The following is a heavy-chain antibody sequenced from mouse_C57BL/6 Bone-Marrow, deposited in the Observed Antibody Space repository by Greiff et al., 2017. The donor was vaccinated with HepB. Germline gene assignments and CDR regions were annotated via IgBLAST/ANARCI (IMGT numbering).Heavy chain of an antibody. V-gene: IGHV5-2*01. D-gene: IGHD2-4*01. Sequence: DVKLQESGGGLVQPGESLKLSCESNEYEFPSHDMSWVRKTPEKRLELVAAINSDGGSTYYPDTMERRFIISRANTEKTLYLQMISLRTEDTALYYCARPIGYDYVFDYWGQGTTLTVST. CDR3: ARPIGYDYVFDY. CDR2: INSDGGST. CDR1: EYEFPSHD. J-gene: IGHJ2*01.